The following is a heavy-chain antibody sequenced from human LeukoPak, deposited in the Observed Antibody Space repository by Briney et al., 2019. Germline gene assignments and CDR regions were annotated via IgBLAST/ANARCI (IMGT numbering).Heavy chain of an antibody. Sequence: GGSLRLSCTVSGFTVSSNSMSWVRQAARKGLEWVSFIYSDNTHYSDSVKSRVTISRDNSKHTLYLQMNSLRAEDTAVYYCARDQGDSTYYYDSPDNAFDIWGQGTMVTVSS. J-gene: IGHJ3*02. CDR3: ARDQGDSTYYYDSPDNAFDI. CDR1: GFTVSSNS. CDR2: IYSDNT. D-gene: IGHD3-22*01. V-gene: IGHV3-53*01.